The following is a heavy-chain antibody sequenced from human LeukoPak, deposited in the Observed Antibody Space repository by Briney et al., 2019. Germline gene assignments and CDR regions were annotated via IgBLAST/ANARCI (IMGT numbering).Heavy chain of an antibody. Sequence: GGSLRLSCAASGFTFSSYSMNWVRQAPGKGLEWVSYISATGYTIFYADSVRGRFTISRDNARNSLYLQMSSLRAEDTALYYCARVEGSGGVWGWFDPWGQGTLVTVSS. V-gene: IGHV3-48*04. CDR2: ISATGYTI. CDR3: ARVEGSGGVWGWFDP. J-gene: IGHJ5*02. D-gene: IGHD2-21*02. CDR1: GFTFSSYS.